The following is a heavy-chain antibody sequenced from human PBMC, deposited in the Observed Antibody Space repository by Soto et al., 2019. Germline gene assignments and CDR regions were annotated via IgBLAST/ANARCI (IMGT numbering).Heavy chain of an antibody. J-gene: IGHJ3*02. CDR3: ARDLIVVVIHDAFDS. CDR2: IYYSGST. Sequence: SETLSLTCTVSGGSISSSSYYWGWIRQPPGKGLEWIGSIYYSGSTYYNPSLKSRVTISVDTSKNQFSLKLSSVTAADTAVYYCARDLIVVVIHDAFDSWGQGTMVTVPS. D-gene: IGHD3-22*01. CDR1: GGSISSSSYY. V-gene: IGHV4-39*07.